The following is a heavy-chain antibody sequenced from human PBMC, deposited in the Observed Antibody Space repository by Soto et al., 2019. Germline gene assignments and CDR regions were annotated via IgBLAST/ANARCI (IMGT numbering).Heavy chain of an antibody. J-gene: IGHJ4*02. Sequence: GGSLRLSCAASGFTFSNYGMSWVRQAPGKGLEWVSAISGSGGSTYHADSVKGRFTMSRDYSKNMVHLQINSLRAEDTAVYYCAKHSPVGRWFGELGVWGQGTLVTVS. D-gene: IGHD3-10*01. CDR1: GFTFSNYG. CDR3: AKHSPVGRWFGELGV. V-gene: IGHV3-23*01. CDR2: ISGSGGST.